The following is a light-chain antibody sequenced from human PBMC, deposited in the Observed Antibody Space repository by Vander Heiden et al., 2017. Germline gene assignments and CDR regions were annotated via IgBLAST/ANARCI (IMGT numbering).Light chain of an antibody. CDR1: QGISSY. J-gene: IGKJ4*01. CDR2: AAS. CDR3: QQLNSYPLT. Sequence: IQLTQSPSSLSASVGDRVTLTFRASQGISSYLAWYQQKPGKAPNLLFYAASTLQGGVPSRCSGSGSGTDFTLTISSLQPEDFATYYCQQLNSYPLTFGGGTKVEIK. V-gene: IGKV1-9*01.